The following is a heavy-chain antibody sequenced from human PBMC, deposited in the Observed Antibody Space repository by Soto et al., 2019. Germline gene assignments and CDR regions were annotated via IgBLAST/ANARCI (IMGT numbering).Heavy chain of an antibody. J-gene: IGHJ6*02. CDR2: INHSGST. V-gene: IGHV4-34*01. D-gene: IGHD7-27*01. CDR1: GGSFSGYY. CDR3: ARGKHFLTYSYFYGMDV. Sequence: QVQLQQWGAGLLKPSEPLSLTCTVYGGSFSGYYWSWIRRPPGKGLEWIGEINHSGSTNYNPSLKSRVTISVDMSKTQLSLKWTSVTAADTAVYYCARGKHFLTYSYFYGMDVWGQGTTVTVSS.